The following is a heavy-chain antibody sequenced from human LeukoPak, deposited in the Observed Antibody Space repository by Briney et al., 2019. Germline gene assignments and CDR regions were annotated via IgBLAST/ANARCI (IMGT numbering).Heavy chain of an antibody. D-gene: IGHD6-19*01. CDR3: ARLEVGAVAGTEFDY. CDR2: INPNSGGT. Sequence: ASVKVSCKASGYTFTGYYMHWVRQAPGQGLEWMGWINPNSGGTNYAQKLQGRATMTTDTSTSTAYMELRSLRSDDTAVYYCARLEVGAVAGTEFDYWGQGTLVTVSS. CDR1: GYTFTGYY. J-gene: IGHJ4*02. V-gene: IGHV1-2*02.